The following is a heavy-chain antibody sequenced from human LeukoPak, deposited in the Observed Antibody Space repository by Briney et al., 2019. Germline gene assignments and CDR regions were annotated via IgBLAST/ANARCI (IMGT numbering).Heavy chain of an antibody. V-gene: IGHV3-7*01. J-gene: IGHJ4*02. CDR2: IKQDGSEK. Sequence: GGSLRLSCAASGFTFSSYWMSWVRQAPGKGLEWVAHIKQDGSEKYYVDSVQGRFTISRDNAKNSLYLQMNSLRAEDTAVYSCARDWIAAHDYWGQGTLVTVSS. D-gene: IGHD6-13*01. CDR1: GFTFSSYW. CDR3: ARDWIAAHDY.